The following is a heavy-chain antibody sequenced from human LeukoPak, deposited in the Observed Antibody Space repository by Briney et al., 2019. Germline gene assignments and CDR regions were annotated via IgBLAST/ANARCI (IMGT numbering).Heavy chain of an antibody. J-gene: IGHJ3*02. CDR3: ARLSYDSSGYYYEDAFDI. D-gene: IGHD3-22*01. Sequence: SETLSLTCTVSGGSISSSSYYWGWIRQPPGKGLEWIGSIYYSGSTYYNPSLKSRVTISVDTSKNQFSLKLSSVTAADTAVYYCARLSYDSSGYYYEDAFDIWGQGTMVTVSS. V-gene: IGHV4-39*07. CDR1: GGSISSSSYY. CDR2: IYYSGST.